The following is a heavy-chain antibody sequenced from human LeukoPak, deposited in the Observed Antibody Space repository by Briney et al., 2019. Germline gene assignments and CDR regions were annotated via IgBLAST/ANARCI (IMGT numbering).Heavy chain of an antibody. J-gene: IGHJ6*03. V-gene: IGHV3-21*01. D-gene: IGHD3-10*01. Sequence: PGGSLRLSCAASGFTFSSYSMNWVRQAPGKGLEWVSSISSSSSYIYYADSVKGRFTISRDNAKNSLYLQMNSLRAEDTAVYYCASEGPYYYGSGSQGYYYYMDVWGKGTTVTVSS. CDR1: GFTFSSYS. CDR2: ISSSSSYI. CDR3: ASEGPYYYGSGSQGYYYYMDV.